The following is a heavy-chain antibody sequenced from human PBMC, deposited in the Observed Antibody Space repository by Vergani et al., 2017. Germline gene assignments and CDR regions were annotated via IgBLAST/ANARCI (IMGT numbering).Heavy chain of an antibody. CDR1: GGSISSGGYY. Sequence: QVQLQESGPGLVKPSQTLSLTCAVSGGSISSGGYYWSWIRQHPGKGLEWIGYIYYSGSTYYNPSLKSRVTISVDTSKNQFSLKLSSVTVADTAVYYCARDRAAYYYDSSGPNRAPRFDYWGQGTLVTVSS. D-gene: IGHD3-22*01. J-gene: IGHJ4*02. CDR3: ARDRAAYYYDSSGPNRAPRFDY. CDR2: IYYSGST. V-gene: IGHV4-31*11.